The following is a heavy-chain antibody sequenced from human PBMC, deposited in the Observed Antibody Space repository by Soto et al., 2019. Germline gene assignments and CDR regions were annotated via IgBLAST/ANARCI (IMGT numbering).Heavy chain of an antibody. V-gene: IGHV1-69*06. Sequence: KVSCKASGYSFSGHAITWVRQAPGQGLEWMGGIIPVFGTPSYAQKFQGRVTISADKSTNTSYLELRSLRSEDTAVYYCARGGALSTSWYWGDGLDSWGQGTQVTVSS. CDR1: GYSFSGHA. D-gene: IGHD6-13*01. J-gene: IGHJ4*02. CDR2: IIPVFGTP. CDR3: ARGGALSTSWYWGDGLDS.